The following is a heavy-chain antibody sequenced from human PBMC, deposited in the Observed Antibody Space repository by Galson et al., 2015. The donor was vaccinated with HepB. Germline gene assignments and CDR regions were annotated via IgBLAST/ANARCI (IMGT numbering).Heavy chain of an antibody. J-gene: IGHJ6*02. D-gene: IGHD2-2*01. CDR3: ARGCSSTSCYAEGDYYYYGMDV. V-gene: IGHV1-69*06. Sequence: SVKVSCKASGGTFSSYAISWVRQAPGQGLEWMGGIIPIFGTANYAQKFQGRVTITADKSTSTAYMELSSLRSEDTAVYYCARGCSSTSCYAEGDYYYYGMDVWGQGTTVTVSS. CDR2: IIPIFGTA. CDR1: GGTFSSYA.